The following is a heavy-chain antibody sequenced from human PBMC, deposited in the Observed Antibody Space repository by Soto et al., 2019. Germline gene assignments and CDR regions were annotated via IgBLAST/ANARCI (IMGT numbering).Heavy chain of an antibody. D-gene: IGHD3-3*01. V-gene: IGHV3-30-3*01. CDR2: ISYDGSNK. CDR3: ARDGSITIFGVVIEYYYYGMDV. J-gene: IGHJ6*02. Sequence: GGSLRLSCAASGFTFSSYAMHWVRQAPGRGLEWVAVISYDGSNKYYADSVKGRFTTSRDNSKNTLYLQMNSLRAEDTAMYYCARDGSITIFGVVIEYYYYGMDVWGQGTTVTVSS. CDR1: GFTFSSYA.